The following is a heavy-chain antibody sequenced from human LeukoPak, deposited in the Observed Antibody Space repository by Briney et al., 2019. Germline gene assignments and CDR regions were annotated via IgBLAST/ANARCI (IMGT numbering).Heavy chain of an antibody. CDR1: GGSISSYD. J-gene: IGHJ6*02. D-gene: IGHD3-10*01. V-gene: IGHV4-59*01. CDR2: IYYSGST. Sequence: SETLSLTCTVSGGSISSYDWSWIRQPPGKGLEWIGYIYYSGSTNYNPSLKSRVTISVDTSKNQFSLKLSSVTAADTAVYYCARGSYGFGYYYYGMDVWGQGTTVTVSS. CDR3: ARGSYGFGYYYYGMDV.